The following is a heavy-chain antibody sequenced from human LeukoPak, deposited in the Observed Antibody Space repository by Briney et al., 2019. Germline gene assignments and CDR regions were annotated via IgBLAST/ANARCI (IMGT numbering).Heavy chain of an antibody. CDR2: IIPIFGTA. J-gene: IGHJ2*01. CDR3: ARDASIITTRSLNYYDSSARQRDVMKGQGWYFDL. Sequence: SVKVSCKASGGTFSSYAISWVRQAPGQGLEWMGGIIPIFGTANYAQKFQGRVTITTDESTSTAYMELSSLRSEDTAVYYCARDASIITTRSLNYYDSSARQRDVMKGQGWYFDLWGRGTLVTVSS. D-gene: IGHD3-22*01. V-gene: IGHV1-69*05. CDR1: GGTFSSYA.